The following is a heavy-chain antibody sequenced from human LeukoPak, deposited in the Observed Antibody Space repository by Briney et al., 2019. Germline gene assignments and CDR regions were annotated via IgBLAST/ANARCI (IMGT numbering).Heavy chain of an antibody. Sequence: SETLSLTCTVSGGSISSYYWSWIRQPPGKGLEWIGYIYYSGSTNYNPSLKSRVTISVDTSKNQFSLKLSSVTAADTAVYYCARDGEPHQNWFDPWGQGTLVTVSP. CDR2: IYYSGST. V-gene: IGHV4-59*01. CDR1: GGSISSYY. CDR3: ARDGEPHQNWFDP. D-gene: IGHD2-2*01. J-gene: IGHJ5*02.